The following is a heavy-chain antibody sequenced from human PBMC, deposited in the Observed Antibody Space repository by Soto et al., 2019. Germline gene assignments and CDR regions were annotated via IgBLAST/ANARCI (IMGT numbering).Heavy chain of an antibody. CDR3: ATQEVGVIFFYDTAPTEIYTLALHDALPI. CDR1: GGSITSSSYY. V-gene: IGHV4-39*01. D-gene: IGHD3-22*01. Sequence: SETLSLTCTVSGGSITSSSYYWGWIRQPPGKGLEWIGSIYYSGSTYYNPSLKSRVTISVDTSKTQFSLKLSSVTAADTAVYYCATQEVGVIFFYDTAPTEIYTLALHDALPIWG. J-gene: IGHJ3*02. CDR2: IYYSGST.